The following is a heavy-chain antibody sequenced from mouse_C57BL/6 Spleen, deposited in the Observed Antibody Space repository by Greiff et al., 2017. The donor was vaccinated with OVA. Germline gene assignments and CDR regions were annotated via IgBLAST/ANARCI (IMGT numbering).Heavy chain of an antibody. CDR3: EINWDLDY. CDR2: IYPGDGDT. J-gene: IGHJ2*01. D-gene: IGHD4-1*01. Sequence: QVQLQQSGPELVKPGASVKISCKASGYAFSSSWMNWVKQRPGKGLEWIGRIYPGDGDTNYNGKFKGKATLTADKSSSTAYLQLSSLTSEDSAVYFCEINWDLDYWGQGTTLTVSA. CDR1: GYAFSSSW. V-gene: IGHV1-82*01.